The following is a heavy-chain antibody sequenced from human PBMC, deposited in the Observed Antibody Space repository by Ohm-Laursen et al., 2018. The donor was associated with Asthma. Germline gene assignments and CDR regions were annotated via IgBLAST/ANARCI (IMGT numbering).Heavy chain of an antibody. CDR3: ARGVDYGGNHLDS. Sequence: GTLSLTCSVSGGSINSDYWTWIRQPPGKGLEWIANIYDSGMTYYKASLKSRLTISVDSSKNQLSLILTSVTAADTAVYYCARGVDYGGNHLDSWGQGTLVTVS. V-gene: IGHV4-59*06. D-gene: IGHD4-23*01. CDR1: GGSINSDY. CDR2: IYDSGMT. J-gene: IGHJ4*02.